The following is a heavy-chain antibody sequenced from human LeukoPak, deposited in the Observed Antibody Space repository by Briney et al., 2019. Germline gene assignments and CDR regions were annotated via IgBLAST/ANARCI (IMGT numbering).Heavy chain of an antibody. V-gene: IGHV4-59*01. D-gene: IGHD4-11*01. CDR1: GGSISSYY. Sequence: SSETLSLTCTVSGGSISSYYWSWIRQAPGKGLEWIGYIYYRGSTNYNPSLKSRVTISVDTSKNQFSLNLSSVTAADTAVYYCASALQNYFHYWGQGTLVTVSS. CDR3: ASALQNYFHY. CDR2: IYYRGST. J-gene: IGHJ4*02.